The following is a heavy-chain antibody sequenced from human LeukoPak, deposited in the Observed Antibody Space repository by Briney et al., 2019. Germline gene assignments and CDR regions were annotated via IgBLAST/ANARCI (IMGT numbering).Heavy chain of an antibody. J-gene: IGHJ4*02. CDR3: EKDGSSSWYGVPVYFDY. CDR1: GLTFSSYA. D-gene: IGHD6-13*01. V-gene: IGHV3-23*01. Sequence: GGSLRLSCAASGLTFSSYAMSWVRQAPGKGLEWVSAISGSGGSTYYADSVKGRFTISRDNSENTLYLQMNSLRAEDTAVYYCEKDGSSSWYGVPVYFDYWGQGTLVTVSS. CDR2: ISGSGGST.